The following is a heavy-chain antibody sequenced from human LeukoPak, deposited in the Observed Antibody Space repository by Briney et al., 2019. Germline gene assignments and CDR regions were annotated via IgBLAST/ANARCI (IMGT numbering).Heavy chain of an antibody. Sequence: PSQTLSLTCTVSGGSISSGSYYWSWLRQPGGTGLEGIGRIYTMGSTNYNPTLESRVAISLAPSKNQFSLKLSSVTAAETAVYYCARDPRGYYDSSGFHDAFDIWGQGTMVTVS. CDR3: ARDPRGYYDSSGFHDAFDI. CDR2: IYTMGST. CDR1: GGSISSGSYY. J-gene: IGHJ3*02. D-gene: IGHD3-22*01. V-gene: IGHV4-61*02.